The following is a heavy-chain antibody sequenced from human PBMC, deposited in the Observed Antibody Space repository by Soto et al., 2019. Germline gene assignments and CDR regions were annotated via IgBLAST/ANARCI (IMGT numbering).Heavy chain of an antibody. D-gene: IGHD2-2*01. CDR1: GFSFRNAW. V-gene: IGHV3-15*01. CDR3: TTDLQAYCDGTTCYAGNYYYDDMDV. J-gene: IGHJ6*02. CDR2: TKSQGDGGTR. Sequence: GGSLRLSCAASGFSFRNAWMSWVRHAPGKGLEWVGHTKSQGDGGTRDYAAPVKGRFTISRDNSKNTLFLQMNSLKNEDTTVYFCTTDLQAYCDGTTCYAGNYYYDDMDVWGQGTTVTVSS.